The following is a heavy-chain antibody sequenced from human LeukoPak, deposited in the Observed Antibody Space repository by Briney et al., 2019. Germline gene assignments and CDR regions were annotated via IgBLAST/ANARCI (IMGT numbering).Heavy chain of an antibody. D-gene: IGHD3-22*01. CDR2: ISWNSGSI. CDR1: GFTVDDYA. Sequence: GRSLRLSCAASGFTVDDYAMHWVRQAPGKGLEWVSGISWNSGSIGYADSVKGRFTISRDNAKNSLYLQMNSLRAEDTALYYCAKGVGNYYDTVAAHWGQGTLVTVSS. CDR3: AKGVGNYYDTVAAH. V-gene: IGHV3-9*01. J-gene: IGHJ4*02.